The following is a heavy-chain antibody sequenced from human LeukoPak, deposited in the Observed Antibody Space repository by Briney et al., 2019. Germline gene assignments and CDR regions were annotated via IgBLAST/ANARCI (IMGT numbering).Heavy chain of an antibody. CDR1: GYTFSSYD. Sequence: ASVKVSCKASGYTFSSYDISWVRQAPGQGLEWMGWINIYNDNTKYAQKFQGRVTMTEDTSTDTAYMELSSLRSEDTAVYYCATTVGARGVIVYYFDYWGQGTLVTVSS. CDR3: ATTVGARGVIVYYFDY. CDR2: INIYNDNT. V-gene: IGHV1-18*01. D-gene: IGHD3-10*01. J-gene: IGHJ4*02.